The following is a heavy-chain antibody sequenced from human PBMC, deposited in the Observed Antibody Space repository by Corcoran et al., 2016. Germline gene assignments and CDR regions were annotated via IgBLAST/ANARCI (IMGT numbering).Heavy chain of an antibody. J-gene: IGHJ6*02. CDR3: AVIVVVPAASYGMDV. CDR1: GYIFKNFA. CDR2: IDAGNGRT. D-gene: IGHD2-2*01. Sequence: QVPLVQSGAEVENPGASVKISCKASGYIFKNFAVHWVRQAPGQRLEWMAWIDAGNGRTKYSQRFQDRLTITRDTSASTAYMELRSLRSDDTAVYYCAVIVVVPAASYGMDVWGQGTTVTVSS. V-gene: IGHV1-3*01.